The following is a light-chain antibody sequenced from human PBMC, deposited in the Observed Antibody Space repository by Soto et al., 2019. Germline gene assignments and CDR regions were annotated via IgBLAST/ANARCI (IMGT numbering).Light chain of an antibody. Sequence: QSALTQPPSASGSRGQSVTISCTGTSSDVGSYNYVSWYQQHPGKAPKLMIYELFKRPSGVPDRFSGSKSGNTASLTVSGLQGEDEADYYCSSYAGSNNYVFGTGTKLTVL. J-gene: IGLJ1*01. CDR3: SSYAGSNNYV. V-gene: IGLV2-8*01. CDR1: SSDVGSYNY. CDR2: ELF.